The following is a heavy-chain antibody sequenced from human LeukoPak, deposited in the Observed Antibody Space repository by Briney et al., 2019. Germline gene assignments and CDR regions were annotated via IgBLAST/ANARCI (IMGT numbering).Heavy chain of an antibody. J-gene: IGHJ3*02. D-gene: IGHD2-2*01. Sequence: SETLSLTCTVSGGSISSGGYFWSWIRQPPGKGLEWIGYIYYSGSTYYNPSLKSRVTISVDTSKNQFSLKLSSVTAADTAVYYCARTIPAASGAFDIWGQGTMVTVSS. CDR2: IYYSGST. V-gene: IGHV4-30-2*05. CDR1: GGSISSGGYF. CDR3: ARTIPAASGAFDI.